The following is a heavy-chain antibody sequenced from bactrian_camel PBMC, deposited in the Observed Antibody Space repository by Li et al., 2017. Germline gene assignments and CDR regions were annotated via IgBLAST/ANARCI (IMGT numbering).Heavy chain of an antibody. CDR2: TWTGDGIS. CDR1: GVIIGRTFNC. J-gene: IGHJ4*01. D-gene: IGHD3*01. CDR3: ASERGHSGLERICPGY. V-gene: IGHV3S54*01. Sequence: HVQLVESGGGSVQAGGSLTLSCAVSGVIIGRTFNCMGWFRQAPGKEREGVASTWTGDGISHYSDSVKGRFTISQDTIKGALKTLHLQMNSLKTEDTAVYYCASERGHSGLERICPGYWGRGTQVTVS.